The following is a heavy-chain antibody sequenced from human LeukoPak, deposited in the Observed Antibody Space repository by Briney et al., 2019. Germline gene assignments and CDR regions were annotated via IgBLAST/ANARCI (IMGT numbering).Heavy chain of an antibody. CDR1: GYTFTSYY. D-gene: IGHD6-13*01. CDR3: ARAGGVAAAIDY. V-gene: IGHV1-46*01. Sequence: ASVKVSCKASGYTFTSYYMHWVRQAPGQGLEWMGIINPSDGSTSYAQKFQGRVTMTRDTSTSTVYMELSSLRSEDTAVYYCARAGGVAAAIDYWGQGTLVTVSS. J-gene: IGHJ4*02. CDR2: INPSDGST.